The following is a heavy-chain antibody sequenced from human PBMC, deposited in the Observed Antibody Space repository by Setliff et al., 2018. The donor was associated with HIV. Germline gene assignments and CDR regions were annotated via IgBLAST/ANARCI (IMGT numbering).Heavy chain of an antibody. Sequence: SETLSLTCTVSGGFVSRSSYYWGWIRQPRGKRLEWIGTIYYNGDTQYNPSFKSRVIMSVDTSKNQFSLRLISVTAAVTAVYYCVRMEATRPPRGLDYWGPGTLVTVSS. CDR2: IYYNGDT. V-gene: IGHV4-39*01. D-gene: IGHD6-6*01. CDR3: VRMEATRPPRGLDY. CDR1: GGFVSRSSYY. J-gene: IGHJ4*02.